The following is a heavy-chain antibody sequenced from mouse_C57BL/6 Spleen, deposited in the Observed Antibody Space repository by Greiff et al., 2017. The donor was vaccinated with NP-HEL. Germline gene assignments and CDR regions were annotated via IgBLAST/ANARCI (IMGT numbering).Heavy chain of an antibody. CDR2: IWSGGST. CDR1: GFSLTSYG. J-gene: IGHJ4*01. CDR3: ARNLYYAMDY. Sequence: VQLVESGPGLVQPSQSLSITCTVSGFSLTSYGVHWVRQSPGKGLEWLGVIWSGGSTDDNAAFISRLSISKDNSKSQVFFKMNSLQADDTAIYYCARNLYYAMDYWGQGTSVTVSS. V-gene: IGHV2-2*01.